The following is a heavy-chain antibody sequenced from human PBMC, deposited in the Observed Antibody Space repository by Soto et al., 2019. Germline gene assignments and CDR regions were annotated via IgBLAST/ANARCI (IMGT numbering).Heavy chain of an antibody. Sequence: GASLRLSCAASGFTFSSYAMSWVRQAPGKGLEWVSAISGSGGSTYYAGSVKGRFTISRVNSKNALYLQMKSLRAEDTAVYYCANGGKNYYDTYVTWGQGTLVTVSS. V-gene: IGHV3-23*01. CDR2: ISGSGGST. CDR3: ANGGKNYYDTYVT. J-gene: IGHJ5*02. CDR1: GFTFSSYA. D-gene: IGHD3-22*01.